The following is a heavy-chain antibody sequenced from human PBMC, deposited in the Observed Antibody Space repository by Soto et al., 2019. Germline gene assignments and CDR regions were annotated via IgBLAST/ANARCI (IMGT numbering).Heavy chain of an antibody. D-gene: IGHD3-3*01. CDR3: ARDRGDFSVGYPQGLVS. CDR2: IWYDGSNK. J-gene: IGHJ5*01. CDR1: GFTFSSYG. Sequence: GGSLRLSCAASGFTFSSYGMHWVRQAPGKGLEWVAVIWYDGSNKYYADSVEGRFTISRDNSKNTLYLQMDSLRAEDTAVYYCARDRGDFSVGYPQGLVSWGQGTLVTVSS. V-gene: IGHV3-33*01.